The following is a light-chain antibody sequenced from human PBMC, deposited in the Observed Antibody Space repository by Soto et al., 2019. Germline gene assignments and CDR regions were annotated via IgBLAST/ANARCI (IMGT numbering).Light chain of an antibody. Sequence: EIVLTQSPATLSLSPWERATLSCRASQSVSSYLAWYQQKPGQAPRLLLYDASNRATGIPARFSGSGSGTDFTLTISSLEPEDFAVYYCQQRSNWPSIFTFGPGTKVDIK. CDR2: DAS. V-gene: IGKV3-11*01. CDR1: QSVSSY. CDR3: QQRSNWPSIFT. J-gene: IGKJ3*01.